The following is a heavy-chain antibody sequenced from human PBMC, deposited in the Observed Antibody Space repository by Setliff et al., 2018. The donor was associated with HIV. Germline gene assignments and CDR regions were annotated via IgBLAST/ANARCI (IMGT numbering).Heavy chain of an antibody. CDR1: GGSVSSSSHY. CDR2: IYYSGST. V-gene: IGHV4-39*01. D-gene: IGHD3-22*01. J-gene: IGHJ1*01. CDR3: ARQGYNYDSSGYLIPAGYFQH. Sequence: PSETLSLTCSVSGGSVSSSSHYWGWIRQPPGKGLEWIGSIYYSGSTYYNPSLKSRLTISVDTSNNQFSLKLTSVTDADTAVHYCARQGYNYDSSGYLIPAGYFQHWGQGTLVTVSS.